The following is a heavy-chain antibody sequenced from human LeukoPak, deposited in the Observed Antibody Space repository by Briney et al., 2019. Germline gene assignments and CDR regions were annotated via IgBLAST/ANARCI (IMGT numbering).Heavy chain of an antibody. Sequence: GGSLRLSCAASGFTFSSYGMSWVRQAPGKGLEWVSGISGSGSSTYYADSVKGRFSISRDNSKNTLYLQMNSLRAEDTAVHFCAKASHRYYYDSGGIDYWGQGTLVTVSS. J-gene: IGHJ4*02. V-gene: IGHV3-23*01. CDR3: AKASHRYYYDSGGIDY. CDR1: GFTFSSYG. D-gene: IGHD3-22*01. CDR2: ISGSGSST.